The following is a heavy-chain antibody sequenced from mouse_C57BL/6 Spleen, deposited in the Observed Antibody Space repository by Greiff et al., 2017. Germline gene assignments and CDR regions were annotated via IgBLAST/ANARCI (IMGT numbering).Heavy chain of an antibody. CDR3: ASYDYDANYYAMDY. D-gene: IGHD2-4*01. CDR2: IYPGSGNT. Sequence: QVQLQQSGAELVRPGASVKLSCKASGYTFTDYYINWVKQRPGQGLEWIARIYPGSGNTYYNEKFKGKATLTAEKSSSTAYMQLSSLTSEDSAVYFCASYDYDANYYAMDYWGQGTSVTVPS. V-gene: IGHV1-76*01. CDR1: GYTFTDYY. J-gene: IGHJ4*01.